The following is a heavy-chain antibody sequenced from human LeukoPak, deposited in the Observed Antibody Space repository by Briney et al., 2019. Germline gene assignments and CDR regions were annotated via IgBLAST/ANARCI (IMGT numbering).Heavy chain of an antibody. CDR1: GGSISSYY. V-gene: IGHV4-59*01. D-gene: IGHD6-13*01. CDR3: ARTSGGSSWYRGYYFDY. CDR2: IYYSGST. Sequence: PSETLSLTCTVSGGSISSYYWSWIRQPPGKGLEWIGYIYYSGSTNYNPSLKSRVTISVDTSKNQFSLKLSSVTAADTAVYYCARTSGGSSWYRGYYFDYWGLGTLVTVSS. J-gene: IGHJ4*02.